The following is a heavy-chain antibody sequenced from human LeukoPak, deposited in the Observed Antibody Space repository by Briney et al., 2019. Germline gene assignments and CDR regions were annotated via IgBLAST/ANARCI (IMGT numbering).Heavy chain of an antibody. D-gene: IGHD3-22*01. V-gene: IGHV4-34*01. J-gene: IGHJ4*02. CDR2: INHSGST. Sequence: PSETLSLTCAVYGGSFSGYYWSWIRQPPGKGLEWIGEINHSGSTNYNPSLKNRVTISVDTSKNQFSLKLSSVTAADTAVYYCASFGYDSSPWGMDYWGQGTLVTVSS. CDR3: ASFGYDSSPWGMDY. CDR1: GGSFSGYY.